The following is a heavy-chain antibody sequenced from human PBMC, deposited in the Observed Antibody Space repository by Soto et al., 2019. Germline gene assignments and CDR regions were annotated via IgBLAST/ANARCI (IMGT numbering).Heavy chain of an antibody. V-gene: IGHV3-30*18. Sequence: QVQLVESGGGVVQPGRALRLSCAASGFTFSSYGMHWVRQAPGKGLEWVAVISYDGSNKYYADSVKGRFTISRDNSKNSLYLKMNSLRAEDTAVYYCAKDPDSSGYYYYYYYGMAVWGQGTTVTVSS. D-gene: IGHD3-22*01. J-gene: IGHJ6*02. CDR3: AKDPDSSGYYYYYYYGMAV. CDR1: GFTFSSYG. CDR2: ISYDGSNK.